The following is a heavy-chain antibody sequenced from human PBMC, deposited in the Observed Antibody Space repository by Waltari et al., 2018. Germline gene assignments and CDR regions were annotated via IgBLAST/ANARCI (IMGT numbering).Heavy chain of an antibody. CDR2: IRSSGSTI. Sequence: EVQLVESGGGLVQPGGSLRLSCAAPGFTFTSYEMNWVRQAPGKGLDWVSYIRSSGSTIYYADSVKGRFTISRDNAKNSLYLQMNSLRAEDTAVYYCATLPTMVRGVSIDYWGQGTLVTVSS. J-gene: IGHJ4*02. CDR3: ATLPTMVRGVSIDY. D-gene: IGHD3-10*01. V-gene: IGHV3-48*03. CDR1: GFTFTSYE.